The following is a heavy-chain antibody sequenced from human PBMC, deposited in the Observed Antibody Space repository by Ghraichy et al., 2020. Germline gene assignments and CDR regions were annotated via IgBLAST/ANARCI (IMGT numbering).Heavy chain of an antibody. CDR2: ISGSGGST. CDR3: AKSGPTGYSSSWYMGY. J-gene: IGHJ4*02. Sequence: GGSLRLSCAASGFNFSSYAMSWVRQAPGKGLEWVSAISGSGGSTFHADSVKGRFTISRDNSKNTLYLQMNSLRAEDTAVYYCAKSGPTGYSSSWYMGYWGQGTLVTVS. V-gene: IGHV3-23*01. D-gene: IGHD6-13*01. CDR1: GFNFSSYA.